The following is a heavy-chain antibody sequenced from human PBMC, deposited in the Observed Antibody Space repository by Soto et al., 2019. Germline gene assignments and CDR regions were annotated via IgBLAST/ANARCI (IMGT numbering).Heavy chain of an antibody. Sequence: PSETLSLTCTVSGGSVSSGSYYWSWIRQPPGKGLEWIGYIYYSGSTNYNPSLKSRVTISVDTPKNQFSLKLSSVTAADTAVYYCARDLVDSSGCTFDYWGQGTLVTVSS. D-gene: IGHD3-22*01. V-gene: IGHV4-61*01. CDR2: IYYSGST. CDR3: ARDLVDSSGCTFDY. J-gene: IGHJ4*02. CDR1: GGSVSSGSYY.